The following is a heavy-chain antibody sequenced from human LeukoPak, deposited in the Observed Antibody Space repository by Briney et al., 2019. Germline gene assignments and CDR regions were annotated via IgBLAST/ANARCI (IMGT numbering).Heavy chain of an antibody. CDR3: ARSYDFWSGYLDC. D-gene: IGHD3-3*01. V-gene: IGHV4-59*01. Sequence: SETLSLTCTVSGGSISSYYWSWTRQPPGKGLEWIGYIYYSGSTNYNPSLKSRVTISVDTSKNQFSLKLSSVTAADTAVYYCARSYDFWSGYLDCWGQGTLVTVSS. J-gene: IGHJ4*02. CDR1: GGSISSYY. CDR2: IYYSGST.